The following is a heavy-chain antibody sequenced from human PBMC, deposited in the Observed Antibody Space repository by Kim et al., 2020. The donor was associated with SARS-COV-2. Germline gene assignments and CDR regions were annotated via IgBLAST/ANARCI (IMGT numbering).Heavy chain of an antibody. J-gene: IGHJ4*02. V-gene: IGHV4-34*01. D-gene: IGHD3-10*01. CDR3: ARGPTYYYGSGIGFYFDY. Sequence: KSRVTISVDTANTQFSLKLSSVTAADTAVYYCARGPTYYYGSGIGFYFDYWGQGTLVTVSS.